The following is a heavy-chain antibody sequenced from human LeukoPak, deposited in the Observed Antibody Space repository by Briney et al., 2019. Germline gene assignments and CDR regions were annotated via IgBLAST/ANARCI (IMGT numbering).Heavy chain of an antibody. D-gene: IGHD5-12*01. Sequence: SETLSLTCAVYGGSFSGYYWSWIRQPPGKGLEWIGEINHSGSTNYNPSLKSRVTISVDTSKNQFSLKLSSVTAADTAVYYCARGGYSGYDSLNYYYYYGMDVWGQGTTVTVSS. CDR1: GGSFSGYY. CDR3: ARGGYSGYDSLNYYYYYGMDV. V-gene: IGHV4-34*01. J-gene: IGHJ6*02. CDR2: INHSGST.